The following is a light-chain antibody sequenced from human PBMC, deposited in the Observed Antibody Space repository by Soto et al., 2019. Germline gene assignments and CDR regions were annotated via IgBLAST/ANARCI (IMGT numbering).Light chain of an antibody. CDR1: QSVSSN. J-gene: IGKJ3*01. CDR3: RQYNNWPFT. CDR2: GAS. Sequence: EIVMTQSPATLSVSPGERATLSCRASQSVSSNLAWYQQKPGQAPRLLIYGASTRATGIPARFSGGGSGTEFTLTISSLRSEDFAVYYCRQYNNWPFTFGPGTKVDIK. V-gene: IGKV3-15*01.